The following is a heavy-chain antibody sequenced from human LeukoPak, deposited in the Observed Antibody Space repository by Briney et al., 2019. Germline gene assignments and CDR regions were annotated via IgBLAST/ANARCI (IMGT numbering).Heavy chain of an antibody. V-gene: IGHV4-34*01. CDR1: GGSISSYY. J-gene: IGHJ4*02. Sequence: KSSETLSLTCTVSGGSISSYYWSWIRQPPGKGLEWIGEINHSGGTNYNPSLKSRVTISVDTSKNQFSLKLSSVTAADTAVYYCARGRARRGHREYCSSTSCRLFDYWGQGTLVTVSS. CDR3: ARGRARRGHREYCSSTSCRLFDY. D-gene: IGHD2-2*01. CDR2: INHSGGT.